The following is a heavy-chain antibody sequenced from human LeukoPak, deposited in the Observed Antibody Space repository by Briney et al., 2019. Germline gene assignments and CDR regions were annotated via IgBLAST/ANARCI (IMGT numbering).Heavy chain of an antibody. CDR2: ISSSSSYI. CDR1: GFTFSSYS. CDR3: ATKFIAVAGDDY. Sequence: GGSLRLSCAASGFTFSSYSMNWVRQAPGKGLEWVSSISSSSSYIYYADSVKGRFTISRDNSKNTLYLQMNSLRAEDTAVYYCATKFIAVAGDDYWGQGTLVTVSS. V-gene: IGHV3-21*04. D-gene: IGHD6-19*01. J-gene: IGHJ4*02.